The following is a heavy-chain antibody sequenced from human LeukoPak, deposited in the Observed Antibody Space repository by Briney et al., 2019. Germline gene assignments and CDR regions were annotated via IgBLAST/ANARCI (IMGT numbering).Heavy chain of an antibody. V-gene: IGHV5-51*01. CDR3: ARHAWFGELSSIGAFDI. Sequence: GESLKISCKGSGYSFTSYWIGWVRQMPGKGLEWMGIIYPGDSDTRYSPSFQGQVTISADKPISTAYLQWSSLKASDTAMYYCARHAWFGELSSIGAFDIWGQGTMVTVSS. CDR1: GYSFTSYW. J-gene: IGHJ3*02. D-gene: IGHD3-10*01. CDR2: IYPGDSDT.